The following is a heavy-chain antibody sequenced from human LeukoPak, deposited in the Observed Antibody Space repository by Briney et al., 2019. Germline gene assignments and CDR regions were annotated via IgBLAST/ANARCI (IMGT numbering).Heavy chain of an antibody. CDR2: INHSGTT. CDR3: AIQQPGISVPGTIYAFDI. CDR1: GGSFSGYY. J-gene: IGHJ3*02. Sequence: PSETLSLTCAVYGGSFSGYYWSWIRHPPGKGLEWIGEINHSGTTNYNPSLKSRVSISLDTSKNQFSLKLTSVTAADTAVYYCAIQQPGISVPGTIYAFDIWGQGTMVTVSS. V-gene: IGHV4-34*01. D-gene: IGHD6-13*01.